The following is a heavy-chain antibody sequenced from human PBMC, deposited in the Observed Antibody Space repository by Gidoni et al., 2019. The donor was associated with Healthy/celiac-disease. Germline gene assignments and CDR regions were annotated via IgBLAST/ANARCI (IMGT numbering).Heavy chain of an antibody. CDR2: IRSKAYGGTT. D-gene: IGHD3-3*01. V-gene: IGHV3-49*04. Sequence: EVQLVESGGGLVQPGRSLRLSCTASGFPFGDYAMSWVRQAPGKGLEWVGFIRSKAYGGTTEYAASVKGRFTISRDDSKSIAYLQMNSLKTEDTAVYYCTREGRTYYDFWSGYYNFDYWGQGTLVTVSS. CDR3: TREGRTYYDFWSGYYNFDY. J-gene: IGHJ4*02. CDR1: GFPFGDYA.